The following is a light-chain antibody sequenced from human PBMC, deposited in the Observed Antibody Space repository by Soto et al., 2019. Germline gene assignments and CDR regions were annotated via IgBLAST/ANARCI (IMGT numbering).Light chain of an antibody. CDR1: SSNIGAGYD. CDR2: GNS. Sequence: QSVLTQPASVSGAPGQRVTISCTGSSSNIGAGYDVHWYQQLPGTAPKLLIYGNSNRPSGVPDRFSGSKSGTSASLAITGLQAEDEADYYCQSYDSSLSGSAVFGGGTKVTVL. J-gene: IGLJ2*01. CDR3: QSYDSSLSGSAV. V-gene: IGLV1-40*01.